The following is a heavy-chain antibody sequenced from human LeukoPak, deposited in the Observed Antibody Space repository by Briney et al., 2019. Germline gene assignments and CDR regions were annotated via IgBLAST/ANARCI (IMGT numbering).Heavy chain of an antibody. CDR2: IYHSGST. D-gene: IGHD3-3*01. CDR1: GGSISSGGYS. V-gene: IGHV4-30-2*01. J-gene: IGHJ4*02. Sequence: RTSETLSLTCTVSGGSISSGGYSWSWIRQPPGKGLEWIGYIYHSGSTYYNPSLKSRVTISVDRSKNQFSLKLSSVTAADTAVYYCARGAREMGFLEWLLFDYWGQGTLVTVSS. CDR3: ARGAREMGFLEWLLFDY.